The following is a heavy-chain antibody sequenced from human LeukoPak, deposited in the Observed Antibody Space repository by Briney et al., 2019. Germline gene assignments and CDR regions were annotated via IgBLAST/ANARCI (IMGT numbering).Heavy chain of an antibody. D-gene: IGHD3-22*01. J-gene: IGHJ6*03. V-gene: IGHV4-4*09. CDR2: IYASGST. Sequence: SETLSLTCTVSGGSISSYYWNWIRQPPGKGLEWIGYIYASGSTNYNPPLNSRITISLDTSKNQFSLRLSSVTAADTAVYYCARQQGYYDTIGRYYHYYMDVWGKGTTVTVSS. CDR3: ARQQGYYDTIGRYYHYYMDV. CDR1: GGSISSYY.